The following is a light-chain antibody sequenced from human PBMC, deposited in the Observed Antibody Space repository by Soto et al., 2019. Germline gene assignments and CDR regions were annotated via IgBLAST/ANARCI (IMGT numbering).Light chain of an antibody. V-gene: IGLV2-14*01. Sequence: QSLLAQPASVSGSPGQSTIISCTGTISDVGGYNYVSWYQQHPGKAPKFLIYEVDNRASGVSDRFSGSKSGNTASLTISGLQAEDEADYYCSSYKSSNTPVFGTGTKVTVL. CDR2: EVD. J-gene: IGLJ1*01. CDR1: ISDVGGYNY. CDR3: SSYKSSNTPV.